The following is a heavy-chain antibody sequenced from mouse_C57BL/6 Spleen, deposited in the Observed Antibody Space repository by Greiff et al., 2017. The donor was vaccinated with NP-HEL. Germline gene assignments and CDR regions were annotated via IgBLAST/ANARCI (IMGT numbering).Heavy chain of an antibody. Sequence: EVQLQQSGPELVKPGASVKISCKASGYTFTDYYMNWVKQSHGKSLEWIGDINPNNGGTSYNQKFKGKATLTVDKSSSTAYMELRSLTSEDSAVYYCAGVYYGKVGWFAYWGQGTLVTVSA. V-gene: IGHV1-26*01. CDR3: AGVYYGKVGWFAY. CDR2: INPNNGGT. D-gene: IGHD2-1*01. J-gene: IGHJ3*01. CDR1: GYTFTDYY.